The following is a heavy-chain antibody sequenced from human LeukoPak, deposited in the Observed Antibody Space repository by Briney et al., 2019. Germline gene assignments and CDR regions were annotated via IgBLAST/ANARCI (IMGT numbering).Heavy chain of an antibody. CDR1: EFTFSNYK. J-gene: IGHJ4*02. D-gene: IGHD4-17*01. CDR3: ARDADYGDYYFDY. Sequence: GGSLRLSCAASEFTFSNYKMNWVRQAPGKGLEWVSSISSSSIYIYYADSVKGRFTISRDNDKNSLYLQMNSLRAEDTAVYYCARDADYGDYYFDYWGQGTLVTVSS. V-gene: IGHV3-21*01. CDR2: ISSSSIYI.